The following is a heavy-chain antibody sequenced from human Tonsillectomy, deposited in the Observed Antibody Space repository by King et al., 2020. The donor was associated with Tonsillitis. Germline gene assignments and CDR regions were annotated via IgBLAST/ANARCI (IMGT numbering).Heavy chain of an antibody. J-gene: IGHJ6*02. V-gene: IGHV4-61*01. CDR1: GGSVSSGSYY. CDR3: ARDQGYGMDV. CDR2: IYYTGST. Sequence: QLQESGPGLVKPSETLSLTCTVSGGSVSSGSYYWSWIRQPPGKGLEWIGVIYYTGSTNYNPPLKSRVTISVDTSKNQFSLKLSSVTAADTAVYYCARDQGYGMDVWGQGTTVTVSS.